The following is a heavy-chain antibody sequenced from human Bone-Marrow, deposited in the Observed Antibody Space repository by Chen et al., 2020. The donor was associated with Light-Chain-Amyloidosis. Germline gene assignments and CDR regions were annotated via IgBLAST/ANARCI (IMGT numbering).Heavy chain of an antibody. Sequence: DVRLVESGGGLVQPGGSLRLSCAASGFTSSDYWISWVRQSPGKGLEWVANVRQDVSEKDYAASVKGRFTISRDDAKNSVYLQMNNLRAEDTAVYYCARDRTLFGVAQYYFDYWGQGTRVTVSS. CDR2: VRQDVSEK. CDR1: GFTSSDYW. D-gene: IGHD3-3*01. J-gene: IGHJ4*02. V-gene: IGHV3-7*03. CDR3: ARDRTLFGVAQYYFDY.